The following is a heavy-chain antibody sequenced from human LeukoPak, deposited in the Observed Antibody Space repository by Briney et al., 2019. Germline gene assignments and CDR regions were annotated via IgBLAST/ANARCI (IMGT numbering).Heavy chain of an antibody. CDR1: GFTFGDYA. D-gene: IGHD3-10*01. Sequence: GGSLRLSCTASGFTFGDYAMSWVRQAPGKGLEWVSSIDFTSTYIDYADSVKGRFAISRDNAKKSLYLQMNSLRVDDTAVYYCAKDESRVRGVIRDAFDFWGQGTLVTVSS. CDR3: AKDESRVRGVIRDAFDF. V-gene: IGHV3-21*01. J-gene: IGHJ3*01. CDR2: IDFTSTYI.